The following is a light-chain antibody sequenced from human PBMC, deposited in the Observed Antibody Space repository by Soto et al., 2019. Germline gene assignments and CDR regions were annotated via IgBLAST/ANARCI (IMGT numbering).Light chain of an antibody. V-gene: IGLV4-69*01. CDR1: SGHSSYA. Sequence: QLVLTQSPSASASLGASVKLTCTLSSGHSSYAIAWRQQQPEKGPRYLMKLDSDGSHTKGDAIPDRFSGSSSGAERYLTIARRQSEDEADYYCQTWGTGIHVVFGGGTKVTVL. CDR2: LDSDGSH. CDR3: QTWGTGIHVV. J-gene: IGLJ2*01.